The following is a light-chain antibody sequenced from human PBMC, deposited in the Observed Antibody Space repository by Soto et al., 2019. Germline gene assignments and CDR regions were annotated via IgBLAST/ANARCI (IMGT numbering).Light chain of an antibody. V-gene: IGLV2-23*02. CDR1: SSDVGSYNF. Sequence: QSALTQPASVSGSPGQSITISCTGTSSDVGSYNFVSWYQHLGKVPKLLIYEVNKRPSGISDRFSGSKSGNTASLTISGLQAEDEGDYYCCSFASTTTFVFGGGTKLTVL. CDR3: CSFASTTTFV. CDR2: EVN. J-gene: IGLJ2*01.